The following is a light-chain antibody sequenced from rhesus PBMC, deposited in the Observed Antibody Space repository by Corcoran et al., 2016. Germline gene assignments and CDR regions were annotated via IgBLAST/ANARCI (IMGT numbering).Light chain of an antibody. Sequence: DVVMTQSPLALPITPGQPASISCRSSQSLVHSNGNTYLSWYQQKPGKPPRLLIYKVSNRSSGVPDRCSGSWAGTDFPLKISRVEAEDVGVYYCMQYTHIPTFGQGTKVEIK. CDR3: MQYTHIPT. V-gene: IGKV2-65*01. CDR1: QSLVHSNGNTY. CDR2: KVS. J-gene: IGKJ1*01.